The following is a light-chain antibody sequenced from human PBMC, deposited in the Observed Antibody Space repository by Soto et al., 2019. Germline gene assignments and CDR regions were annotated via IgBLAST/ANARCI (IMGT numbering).Light chain of an antibody. Sequence: VLTQSPATLSLSPGERATLSCRTSQSTTKSLAWYQQKPGQPPRLLIYDASNRATGIPARFSGSGSGTEFTLTISSLQPDDSATYYCQHYNDYSYTFGPGTNLEIK. CDR2: DAS. J-gene: IGKJ2*01. V-gene: IGKV3-11*01. CDR3: QHYNDYSYT. CDR1: QSTTKS.